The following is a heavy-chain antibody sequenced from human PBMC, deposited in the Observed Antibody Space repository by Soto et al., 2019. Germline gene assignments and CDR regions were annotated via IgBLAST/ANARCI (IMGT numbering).Heavy chain of an antibody. V-gene: IGHV3-30*18. CDR1: GFTFSSYG. CDR2: ISYDGSNK. J-gene: IGHJ4*02. CDR3: AKDREEFGELWGSAFDY. D-gene: IGHD3-10*01. Sequence: GGSLRLSCAASGFTFSSYGMHWVRQAPGKGLEWVAVISYDGSNKYYADSVKGRFTISRDNSKNTLYLQMNSLRAEDTAVYYCAKDREEFGELWGSAFDYWGQGTLVTVSS.